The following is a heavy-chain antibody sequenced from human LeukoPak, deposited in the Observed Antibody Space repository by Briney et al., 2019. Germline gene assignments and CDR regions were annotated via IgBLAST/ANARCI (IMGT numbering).Heavy chain of an antibody. CDR3: ARGNPILRRPQYFDL. Sequence: SETLSLTCAVSSGSISSGGYSWSWIRQPPGKGLEWIGYIYHSGSTYYNPSLKSRVTISVDRSKNQFSLKLSSVTAADTAMYYCARGNPILRRPQYFDLWGRGTLVTVSS. D-gene: IGHD3-16*01. CDR1: SGSISSGGYS. J-gene: IGHJ2*01. CDR2: IYHSGST. V-gene: IGHV4-30-2*01.